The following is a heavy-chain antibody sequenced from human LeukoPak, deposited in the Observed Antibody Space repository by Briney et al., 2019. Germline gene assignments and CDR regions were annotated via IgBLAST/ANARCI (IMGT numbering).Heavy chain of an antibody. V-gene: IGHV4-39*07. CDR2: IYYSGST. CDR3: ARAGYDFWSGYSYNYFDY. D-gene: IGHD3-3*01. Sequence: SETLSLTCTVSGGSISTSSYYWGWIRQPPGKGLEWIGNIYYSGSTYYNPSLKSRVTISVDTSKNQFSLKLSSVTAADTAVYYCARAGYDFWSGYSYNYFDYWGQGTLVTVSS. J-gene: IGHJ4*02. CDR1: GGSISTSSYY.